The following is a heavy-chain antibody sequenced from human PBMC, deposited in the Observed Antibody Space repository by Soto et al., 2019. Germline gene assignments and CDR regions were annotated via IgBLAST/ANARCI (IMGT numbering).Heavy chain of an antibody. J-gene: IGHJ6*03. Sequence: ASVKVSCKASGYTFTSYGISWVRQAPGQGLEWMGWISAYNGNTNYAQKLQGRVTMTTDTPTSTAYMELRSLRSDDTAVYYCARGHTYSKSYYYYYMDVWGKGTTVTVSS. CDR1: GYTFTSYG. CDR3: ARGHTYSKSYYYYYMDV. D-gene: IGHD4-4*01. CDR2: ISAYNGNT. V-gene: IGHV1-18*01.